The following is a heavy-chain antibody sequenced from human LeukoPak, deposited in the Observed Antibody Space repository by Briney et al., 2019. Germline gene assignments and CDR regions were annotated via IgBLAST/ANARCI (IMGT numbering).Heavy chain of an antibody. V-gene: IGHV4-30-4*01. D-gene: IGHD3-10*01. Sequence: SQTLSLTCTVSGGSISSGEYYWSWIRQPPGKGLEWIGYTYYSGSTYYNPSLKSRVTISVDTPKNQFSLKLSSVTAADTAVYYCDRGVTVRGVITGYYYYYGMDVWGQGTTVTVSS. CDR2: TYYSGST. CDR1: GGSISSGEYY. J-gene: IGHJ6*02. CDR3: DRGVTVRGVITGYYYYYGMDV.